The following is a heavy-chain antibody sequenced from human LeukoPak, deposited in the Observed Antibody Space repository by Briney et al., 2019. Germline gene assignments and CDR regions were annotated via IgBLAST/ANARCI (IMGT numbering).Heavy chain of an antibody. Sequence: GGSLRLSCAASGFTVSNNYMSWVRQAPGKGLEWGSVIYSGGTTYYTDSVKGRFTISRDNSQNTLYFQMNSLRAEDTAVYYCARGELARRFDDWGQGTLVTVSS. V-gene: IGHV3-66*02. CDR1: GFTVSNNY. CDR2: IYSGGTT. D-gene: IGHD3-10*01. CDR3: ARGELARRFDD. J-gene: IGHJ4*02.